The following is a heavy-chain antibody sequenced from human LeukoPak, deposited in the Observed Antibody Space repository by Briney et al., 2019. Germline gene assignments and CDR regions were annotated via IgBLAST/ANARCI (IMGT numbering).Heavy chain of an antibody. Sequence: SETLSLTCTVSGYSISSGYYWGWIRPPPGKGLEWIGSIYHSGSTYYNPSLKSRVTISVDTSKNHFYLKLSSVTAADTAVYYCARGGSSSSGWFDPWGQGTLVTVSS. CDR2: IYHSGST. V-gene: IGHV4-38-2*02. D-gene: IGHD6-6*01. CDR1: GYSISSGYY. J-gene: IGHJ5*02. CDR3: ARGGSSSSGWFDP.